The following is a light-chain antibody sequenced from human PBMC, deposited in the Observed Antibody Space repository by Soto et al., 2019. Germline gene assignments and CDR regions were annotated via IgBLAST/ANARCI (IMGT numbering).Light chain of an antibody. Sequence: SYELTQPPSVSVSPGQTASITCSGDKLGDKYASWYQQKSGQSPVLVIYQDHNRPSGIPERFSGSNSGNTATLTISGTQATDEADYYCQAWDSSTAVFGGGTKLTVL. J-gene: IGLJ3*02. CDR3: QAWDSSTAV. V-gene: IGLV3-1*01. CDR2: QDH. CDR1: KLGDKY.